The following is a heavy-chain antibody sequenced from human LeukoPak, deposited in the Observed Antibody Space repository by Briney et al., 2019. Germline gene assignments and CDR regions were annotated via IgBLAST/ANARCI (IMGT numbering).Heavy chain of an antibody. Sequence: ASVKVSCKASGYTFTSYDINWVRQATGQGLEWMGWINPNSGGTNYAQKFQGRVTMTRDTSISTAYMELSRLRSDDTAVYYCARTSGYSSVDYYFDYWGQGTLVTVSS. CDR2: INPNSGGT. J-gene: IGHJ4*02. CDR1: GYTFTSYD. D-gene: IGHD5-18*01. V-gene: IGHV1-2*02. CDR3: ARTSGYSSVDYYFDY.